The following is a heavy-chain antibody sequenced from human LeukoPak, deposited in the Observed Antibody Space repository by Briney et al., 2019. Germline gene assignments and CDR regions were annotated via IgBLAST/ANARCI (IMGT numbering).Heavy chain of an antibody. Sequence: SETLSLTCAVYGGSFSGYYWSWIRQPPGKGLEWIGEINHSGSTNYNPSLKRRVTISVATSKNQFSLKLSSVTAADTAVYYCAGSSSWYKYYYGMDVWGKGTTVTVSS. CDR1: GGSFSGYY. J-gene: IGHJ6*04. D-gene: IGHD6-13*01. V-gene: IGHV4-34*01. CDR2: INHSGST. CDR3: AGSSSWYKYYYGMDV.